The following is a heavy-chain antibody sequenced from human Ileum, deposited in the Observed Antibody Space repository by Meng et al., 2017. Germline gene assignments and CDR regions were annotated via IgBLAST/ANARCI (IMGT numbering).Heavy chain of an antibody. CDR1: VGSISSIFY. Sequence: QLNAPCPGLVGPSGALARTRTVSVGSISSIFYWSWARQSPGKWLEWIGQIYLAGSPNYNPSLESRVTISVDKSKNQFSLRLTSVTAADTAIFYCVRHGGKYFDSWGQGTLVTVSS. CDR3: VRHGGKYFDS. J-gene: IGHJ4*02. D-gene: IGHD2-15*01. V-gene: IGHV4-4*02. CDR2: IYLAGSP.